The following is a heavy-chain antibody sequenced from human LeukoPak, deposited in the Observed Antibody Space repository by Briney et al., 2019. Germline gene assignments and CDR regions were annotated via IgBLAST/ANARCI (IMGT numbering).Heavy chain of an antibody. Sequence: GGSLRLSCTATGFTFGIFAMNWVRQAPGKGLEWVSVIYSGGSTYYADSVKGRFTISRDNSKNTLYLQMNSLRAEDTAVYYCARAVTVTTSYWFDPWGQGTLVTVSS. CDR3: ARAVTVTTSYWFDP. CDR1: GFTFGIFA. V-gene: IGHV3-66*02. CDR2: IYSGGST. J-gene: IGHJ5*02. D-gene: IGHD4-17*01.